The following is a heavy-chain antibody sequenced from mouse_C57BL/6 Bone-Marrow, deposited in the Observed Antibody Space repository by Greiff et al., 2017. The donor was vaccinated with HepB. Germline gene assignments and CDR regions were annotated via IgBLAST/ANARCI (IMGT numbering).Heavy chain of an antibody. D-gene: IGHD2-4*01. J-gene: IGHJ2*01. V-gene: IGHV1-55*01. CDR1: GYTFTSYW. CDR2: IYPGSGST. CDR3: ARCDSGAYYFDY. Sequence: QVQLQQPGAELVKPGASVKMSCKASGYTFTSYWITWVKQRPGQGLEWIGDIYPGSGSTNYNEKFKSKATLTVDTSSSTAYMQLSSLTSEDSAVYYCARCDSGAYYFDYWGQGTTLTVSS.